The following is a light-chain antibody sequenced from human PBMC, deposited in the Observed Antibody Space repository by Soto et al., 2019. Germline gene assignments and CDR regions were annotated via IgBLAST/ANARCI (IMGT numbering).Light chain of an antibody. CDR3: GTWDSSLSAGV. J-gene: IGLJ3*02. Sequence: QSVLTQPPSVSAAPGQKVTISCSGSSSNIGNNYVSWYQQLPGTAPKLLIYENNKRTSGIPDRFSGSKSGTSATLGITGLQTGDEADYYCGTWDSSLSAGVFGGGTKLTV. CDR1: SSNIGNNY. V-gene: IGLV1-51*02. CDR2: ENN.